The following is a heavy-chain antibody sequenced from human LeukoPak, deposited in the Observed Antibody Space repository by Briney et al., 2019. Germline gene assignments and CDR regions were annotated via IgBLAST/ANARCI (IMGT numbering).Heavy chain of an antibody. CDR1: GASISSGDYH. Sequence: SETLSLTCTVSGASISSGDYHWNWIRQPPGKGLEWIGFIHDSGSTYYNPSLKSRVSISRAMSKNQLSLMLSSVTAADTAVYYCARGFGAGNYYYGWFDPWGQGTLVSVSS. J-gene: IGHJ5*02. V-gene: IGHV4-30-4*01. D-gene: IGHD3-10*01. CDR3: ARGFGAGNYYYGWFDP. CDR2: IHDSGST.